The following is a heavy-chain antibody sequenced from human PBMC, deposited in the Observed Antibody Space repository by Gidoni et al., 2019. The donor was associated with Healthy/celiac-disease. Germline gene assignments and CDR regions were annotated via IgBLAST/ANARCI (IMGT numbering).Heavy chain of an antibody. V-gene: IGHV4-59*01. CDR3: ARSDIVVVVAAQHDAFDI. D-gene: IGHD2-15*01. Sequence: QVQLQESGPGLVQPSETLSLTCTVPGGSISSYYLSWIRQPPGKGLEWIGYIYYSGSTNYNPSLKSRVTISVDTSKNQFSLKLSSVTAADTAVYYCARSDIVVVVAAQHDAFDIWGQGTMVTVSS. CDR2: IYYSGST. CDR1: GGSISSYY. J-gene: IGHJ3*02.